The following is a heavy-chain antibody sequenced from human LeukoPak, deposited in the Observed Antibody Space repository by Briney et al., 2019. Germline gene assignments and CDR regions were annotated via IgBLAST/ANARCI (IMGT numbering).Heavy chain of an antibody. J-gene: IGHJ4*02. Sequence: SETLSLTCAVYGGSFSGYYWSWLRQPPGKGLDWIGEINHSGSTNYNPSLESRVTISVDTSKNQFSLKLSSVTAADTAVYYCARGASYYYGSGSYYPYWGQGTMVTVSS. CDR3: ARGASYYYGSGSYYPY. V-gene: IGHV4-34*01. D-gene: IGHD3-10*01. CDR1: GGSFSGYY. CDR2: INHSGST.